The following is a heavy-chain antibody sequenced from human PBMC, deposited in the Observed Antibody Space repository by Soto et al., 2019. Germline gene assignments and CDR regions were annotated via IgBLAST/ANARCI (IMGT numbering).Heavy chain of an antibody. CDR2: LYWDDDK. D-gene: IGHD2-21*02. V-gene: IGHV2-5*02. Sequence: QITLKASGPTLVKPTQTLTLTCTFSGLSLRTTGVGVGWVRQPPGKALEWLALLYWDDDKRYSPSLKSRLTIPQDTSEKHVVLTMTNTDTVDTATYYCVQSRCGGDCLQICASHSYYGLDVWGQWNTVTVS. CDR1: GLSLRTTGVG. J-gene: IGHJ6*02. CDR3: VQSRCGGDCLQICASHSYYGLDV.